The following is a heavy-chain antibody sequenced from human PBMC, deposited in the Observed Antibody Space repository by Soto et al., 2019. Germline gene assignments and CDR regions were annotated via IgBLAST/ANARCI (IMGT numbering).Heavy chain of an antibody. CDR3: GKVPAVAGIALMHYHYYGMDV. CDR1: GFTFSHYG. D-gene: IGHD6-19*01. Sequence: SLRLSCAASGFTFSHYGMHWVRQAPGKGLEWVAVISFDGSNKYYEDSVKGRFTISRDNSKNTLYLQMNSLRAEDTAVYYCGKVPAVAGIALMHYHYYGMDVWGQGTTVTVSS. V-gene: IGHV3-30*03. J-gene: IGHJ6*02. CDR2: ISFDGSNK.